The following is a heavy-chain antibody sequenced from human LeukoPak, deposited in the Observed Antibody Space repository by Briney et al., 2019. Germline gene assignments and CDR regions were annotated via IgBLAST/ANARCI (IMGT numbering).Heavy chain of an antibody. CDR3: ARDRYGDGFAHFDY. V-gene: IGHV4-61*01. CDR1: GGSVSSGISY. J-gene: IGHJ4*02. Sequence: SETLSLTCTVSGGSVSSGISYWSWIRQPPGEGLEWIAYISDSGGSDYSPSLRGRVTISLDTSKNQFSLRLTSVTAADTAVYYCARDRYGDGFAHFDYWGQGALVTVSS. D-gene: IGHD5-24*01. CDR2: ISDSGGS.